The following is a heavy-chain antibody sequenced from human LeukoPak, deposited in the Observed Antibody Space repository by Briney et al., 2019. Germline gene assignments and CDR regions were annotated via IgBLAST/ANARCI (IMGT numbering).Heavy chain of an antibody. D-gene: IGHD6-6*01. CDR1: GVSISSYY. Sequence: SETLSLTCTASGVSISSYYWSWIRQPPGKGLEWIGYIYYSGSTNYNPSLKSRVTMSVDTSKNHFSLKLSSVTAADTAVYYCARDRARYFDYWGQGTLVTVSS. CDR3: ARDRARYFDY. J-gene: IGHJ4*02. V-gene: IGHV4-59*01. CDR2: IYYSGST.